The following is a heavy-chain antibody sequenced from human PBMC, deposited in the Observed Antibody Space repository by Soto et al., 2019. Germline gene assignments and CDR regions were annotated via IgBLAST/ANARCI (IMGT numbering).Heavy chain of an antibody. J-gene: IGHJ6*02. V-gene: IGHV3-74*01. CDR1: GFTLSSYW. CDR2: ISSDGTTT. CDR3: VRDGRNYYGMDV. Sequence: EVQLVESGGGLVQPGGSLRLSCEASGFTLSSYWMQWVRQAPGKGLVWVSFISSDGTTTYYADSVKGRLTVSRDNAKNTLSLQMNSLRAEDTAVYYCVRDGRNYYGMDVWGQGTTVTVSS.